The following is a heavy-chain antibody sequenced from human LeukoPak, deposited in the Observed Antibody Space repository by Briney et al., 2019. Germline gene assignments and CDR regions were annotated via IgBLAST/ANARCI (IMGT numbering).Heavy chain of an antibody. J-gene: IGHJ5*02. V-gene: IGHV4-59*01. D-gene: IGHD6-19*01. CDR2: IYYSGST. Sequence: SGTLSLTCTVSGGSISSYYWSWIRQPPGKGLEWIGYIYYSGSTNYNPSLKSRVTISVDTSKNQFSLKLSSVTAADTAVYYCARDDPVAGRFDPWGQGTLVTVSS. CDR3: ARDDPVAGRFDP. CDR1: GGSISSYY.